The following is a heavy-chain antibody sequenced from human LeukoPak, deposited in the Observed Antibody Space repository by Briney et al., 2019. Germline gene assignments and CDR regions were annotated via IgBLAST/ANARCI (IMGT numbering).Heavy chain of an antibody. D-gene: IGHD2-2*01. J-gene: IGHJ6*02. V-gene: IGHV1-2*02. CDR1: GYTFTDYY. Sequence: ASVKVSCKASGYTFTDYYIHWVRQAPGQGLEWVGWINPNSSGTDYVQKFQGRVTMTRDTSISTAYMELSRLSYDDTAVYYCARMDCSSTSCYRYYYGMDVWGQGTTVTVSS. CDR2: INPNSSGT. CDR3: ARMDCSSTSCYRYYYGMDV.